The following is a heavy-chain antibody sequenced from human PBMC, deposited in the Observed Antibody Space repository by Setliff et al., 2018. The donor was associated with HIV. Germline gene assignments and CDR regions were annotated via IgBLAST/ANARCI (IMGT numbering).Heavy chain of an antibody. D-gene: IGHD2-21*02. V-gene: IGHV4-4*07. CDR1: GGSIIGRY. Sequence: SETLSLTCTVSGGSIIGRYWSWIRQPAGKGLEWIGRIYTSGSANYNPSLKSRAIISVDTSKNQFSLKLKSVTAADTAVYYCARDSVSGVVTADNNWFDPWGQGILVTVSS. CDR2: IYTSGSA. J-gene: IGHJ5*02. CDR3: ARDSVSGVVTADNNWFDP.